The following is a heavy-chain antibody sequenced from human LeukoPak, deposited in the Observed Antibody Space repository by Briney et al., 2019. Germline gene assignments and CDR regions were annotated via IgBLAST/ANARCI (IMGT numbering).Heavy chain of an antibody. CDR2: IYHSGST. V-gene: IGHV4-4*02. CDR3: ARAPRWLQFSLDY. CDR1: GGSLSSSNW. Sequence: SGTLSLTCAVSGGSLSSSNWWSWVRQPPGKELEWIGEIYHSGSTNYNPSLKSRVTISVDKSKNQFSLKLSSVTAADTAVYYCARAPRWLQFSLDYWGQGTLVTVSS. D-gene: IGHD5-24*01. J-gene: IGHJ4*02.